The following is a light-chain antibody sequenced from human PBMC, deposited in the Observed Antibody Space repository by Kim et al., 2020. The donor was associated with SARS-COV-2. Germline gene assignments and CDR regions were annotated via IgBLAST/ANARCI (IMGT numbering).Light chain of an antibody. CDR1: QSVLSSANNRNY. CDR2: WAS. Sequence: ANINCKSSQSVLSSANNRNYLAWHQQKPGQPPKLLISWASVRDSGVPDRFSGSGSGTDFTLTITSLQAEDVAVYYCQQHYSAPLTFGQGTKVDIK. CDR3: QQHYSAPLT. J-gene: IGKJ1*01. V-gene: IGKV4-1*01.